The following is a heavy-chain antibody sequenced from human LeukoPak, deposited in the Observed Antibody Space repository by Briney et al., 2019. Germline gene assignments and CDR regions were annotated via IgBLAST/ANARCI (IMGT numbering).Heavy chain of an antibody. Sequence: GGSLRLSCAASGFTFSDYYMSWIRQAPGKGLEWVSYISSSGSTIYYADSVKGRFTISRDNAKNSLYLQMNSLRAEDTAVYYCARGISGYYDFWSGYPMDVWGQGTTVTVSS. D-gene: IGHD3-3*01. J-gene: IGHJ6*02. CDR1: GFTFSDYY. CDR3: ARGISGYYDFWSGYPMDV. V-gene: IGHV3-11*01. CDR2: ISSSGSTI.